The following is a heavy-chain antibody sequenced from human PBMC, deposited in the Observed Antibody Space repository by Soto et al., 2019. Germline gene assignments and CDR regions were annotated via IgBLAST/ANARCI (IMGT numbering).Heavy chain of an antibody. J-gene: IGHJ5*02. CDR3: ARHGYYGSGNRGWFDA. V-gene: IGHV4-39*01. CDR1: GGSMITMSYY. Sequence: SETLSLTCTVSGGSMITMSYYWGWVRQSPGEGLEWIASIYHGGSISYNPSLQSRATISIDTSENQFSLQLSTMTAADPTIYYCARHGYYGSGNRGWFDAWGKGTLVNVS. CDR2: IYHGGSI. D-gene: IGHD3-10*01.